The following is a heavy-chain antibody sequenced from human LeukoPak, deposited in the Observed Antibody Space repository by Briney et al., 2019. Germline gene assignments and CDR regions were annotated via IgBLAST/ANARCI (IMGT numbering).Heavy chain of an antibody. Sequence: GGSLRLPCAASGLTFSSYAMSWVRQAPGKGLEWVSAISGSGGSTYYADSVKGRFTISRDNSKNTLYLQMNSLRAEDTAVYYCAKDPEAYCGGDCYWYFDYWGQGTLVTVSS. J-gene: IGHJ4*02. CDR2: ISGSGGST. V-gene: IGHV3-23*01. CDR1: GLTFSSYA. D-gene: IGHD2-21*02. CDR3: AKDPEAYCGGDCYWYFDY.